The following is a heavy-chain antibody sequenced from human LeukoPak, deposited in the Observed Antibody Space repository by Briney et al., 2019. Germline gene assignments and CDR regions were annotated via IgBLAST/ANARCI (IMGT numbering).Heavy chain of an antibody. CDR1: GFTFSDYY. V-gene: IGHV3-11*01. Sequence: SGGSLRLSCAASGFTFSDYYMSWIRQAPGKGLEWVSYISSSGSTIYYADSVKGRFTISRDNAKNSLYLQMNSLRVDDTAVYYCVREGPPQGRPWSGWYPFDFWGQGILVTVSS. D-gene: IGHD3-3*01. CDR3: VREGPPQGRPWSGWYPFDF. J-gene: IGHJ4*02. CDR2: ISSSGSTI.